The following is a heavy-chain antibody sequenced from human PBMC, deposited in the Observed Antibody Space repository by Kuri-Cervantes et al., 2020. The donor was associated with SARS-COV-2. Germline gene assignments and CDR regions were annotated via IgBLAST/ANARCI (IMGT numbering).Heavy chain of an antibody. CDR2: ISSSSSYI. J-gene: IGHJ4*02. CDR1: GFTFSSYS. CDR3: VKGSAASRPYYFDS. D-gene: IGHD3-10*01. V-gene: IGHV3-21*04. Sequence: GESLKISCAASGFTFSSYSMNWVRQAPGKGLEWVSSISSSSSYIYYADSVKGRFTISRDNSKTTLFLQMNSLRAEDTAVYHCVKGSAASRPYYFDSWGQGTLVTVSS.